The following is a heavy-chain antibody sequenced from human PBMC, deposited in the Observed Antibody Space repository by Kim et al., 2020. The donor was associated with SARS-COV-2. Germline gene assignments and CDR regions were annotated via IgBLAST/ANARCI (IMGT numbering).Heavy chain of an antibody. CDR2: ITNGGGDT. Sequence: GGSLRLSCAASGFTFSSYAMSWVRQAPGQGLEWFSAITNGGGDTYHADSVKGRFTISRDNSKNTLYLQMNSLRAEDTAVYYCAKGSAPSRPYYFDYWGQGTLVTVSS. CDR1: GFTFSSYA. CDR3: AKGSAPSRPYYFDY. J-gene: IGHJ4*02. V-gene: IGHV3-23*01.